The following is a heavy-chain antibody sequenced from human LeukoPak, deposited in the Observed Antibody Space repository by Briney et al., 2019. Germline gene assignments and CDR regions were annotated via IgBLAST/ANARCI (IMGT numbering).Heavy chain of an antibody. D-gene: IGHD4-23*01. CDR3: ARGWLAETTVVTPYNY. Sequence: GASVKVSCKASGYTFTSYAIHWVRQAPGQRLEWMGWINAGNGNTKYSQRIQDRITITRDTAANTAYMELSSLRSEDTAVYYCARGWLAETTVVTPYNYWGQGTLVTVSS. CDR2: INAGNGNT. CDR1: GYTFTSYA. J-gene: IGHJ4*02. V-gene: IGHV1-3*01.